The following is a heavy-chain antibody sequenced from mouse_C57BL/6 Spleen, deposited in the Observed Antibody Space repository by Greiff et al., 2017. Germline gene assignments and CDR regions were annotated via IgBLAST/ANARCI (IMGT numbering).Heavy chain of an antibody. CDR1: GYAFSSYW. J-gene: IGHJ2*01. CDR2: IYPGDGDT. V-gene: IGHV1-80*01. CDR3: ARRGSGNPLVDY. Sequence: VQLQQSGAELVKPGASVKISCKASGYAFSSYWMNWVKQRPGKGLEWIGQIYPGDGDTNYNGKFKGKATLTADKSSSTAYMQLSSLTSEDSAVYFCARRGSGNPLVDYWGQGTTLTVSS. D-gene: IGHD3-2*02.